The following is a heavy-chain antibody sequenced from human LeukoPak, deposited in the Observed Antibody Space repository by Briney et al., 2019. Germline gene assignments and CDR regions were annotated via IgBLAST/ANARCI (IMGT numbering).Heavy chain of an antibody. CDR3: ARLWTRGSSWYDMRYYFDY. J-gene: IGHJ4*02. D-gene: IGHD6-13*01. Sequence: PGESLKISCKGSGYSFTSYWIGWVRQMPGKGLEWMGIIYPGDSDTRYSPSFQGQVTISADKSISTAYLQWSSLRASDTAMYYCARLWTRGSSWYDMRYYFDYWGQGTLVTVSS. CDR2: IYPGDSDT. V-gene: IGHV5-51*01. CDR1: GYSFTSYW.